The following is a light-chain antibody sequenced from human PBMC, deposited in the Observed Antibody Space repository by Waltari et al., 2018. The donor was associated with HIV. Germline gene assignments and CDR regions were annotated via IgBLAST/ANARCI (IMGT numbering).Light chain of an antibody. CDR3: CSYAGSYTYV. J-gene: IGLJ1*01. CDR2: DVS. Sequence: QSALTQPRSVSGSPGQSVTISCTGTSSDVGGYNYVSWYQQHPGKAPKLMIFDVSKRPAGVPDLFSGSRYGDTASLISSGLQAEDEADYYCCSYAGSYTYVFGTGTKVTVL. CDR1: SSDVGGYNY. V-gene: IGLV2-11*01.